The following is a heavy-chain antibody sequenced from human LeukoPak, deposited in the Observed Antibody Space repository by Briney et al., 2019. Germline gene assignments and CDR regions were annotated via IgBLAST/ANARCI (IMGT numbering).Heavy chain of an antibody. CDR2: ISAYNGNT. CDR1: GYTFTSYG. J-gene: IGHJ3*02. V-gene: IGHV1-18*01. D-gene: IGHD3-9*01. Sequence: ASVKVSCKASGYTFTSYGISWVRQAPGQGLEWMGWISAYNGNTNYAQKLQGRVTMTTDTSTSTAYMELRSLRSDDTAVYYCARTYYGILTGSDAFDIWGQGTMVTVSS. CDR3: ARTYYGILTGSDAFDI.